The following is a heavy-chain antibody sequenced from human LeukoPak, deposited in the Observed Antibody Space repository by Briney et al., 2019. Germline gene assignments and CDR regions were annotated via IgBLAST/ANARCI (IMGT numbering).Heavy chain of an antibody. CDR1: GFTFSDYY. Sequence: PGGSLRLSCGASGFTFSDYYMSWIRQAPGKGLEWISYISSSGSTIYYADSVKGRFTISRDNAKNSLYLQMSSLRAEDTAVFYCARGRGDSGSFPDFWGQGALVTVSS. V-gene: IGHV3-11*01. J-gene: IGHJ4*02. CDR3: ARGRGDSGSFPDF. D-gene: IGHD1-26*01. CDR2: ISSSGSTI.